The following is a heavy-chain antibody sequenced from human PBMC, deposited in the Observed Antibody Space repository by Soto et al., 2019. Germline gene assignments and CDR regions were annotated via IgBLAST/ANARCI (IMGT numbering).Heavy chain of an antibody. CDR2: ISYDGSNK. D-gene: IGHD4-17*01. CDR1: GFTFSSYA. J-gene: IGHJ4*02. V-gene: IGHV3-30-3*01. CDR3: ARGPTTVVTRYFDY. Sequence: PGGSLRLSCAASGFTFSSYAMHWVRQAPGKGLEWVAVISYDGSNKYYADSVKGRFTISRDNSKNTLYLQMNSLRAEDTAVYYCARGPTTVVTRYFDYWGQGTLVTV.